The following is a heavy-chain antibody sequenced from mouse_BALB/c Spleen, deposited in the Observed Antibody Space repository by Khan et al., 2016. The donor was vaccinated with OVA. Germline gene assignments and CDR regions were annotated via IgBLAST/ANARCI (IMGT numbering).Heavy chain of an antibody. Sequence: EVELVESGPGLLKPSQSLSLTCTVTGFSITSDYVWNLIRQLPGNKLELMAIIGYSGCTYYNPSLRSRISITRDTSKNQFFLQLNSVTTEDTATYYCASERLLIQYPDYFDYWGQGTTLTVSS. D-gene: IGHD1-1*01. CDR2: IGYSGCT. J-gene: IGHJ2*01. V-gene: IGHV3-2*02. CDR3: ASERLLIQYPDYFDY. CDR1: GFSITSDYV.